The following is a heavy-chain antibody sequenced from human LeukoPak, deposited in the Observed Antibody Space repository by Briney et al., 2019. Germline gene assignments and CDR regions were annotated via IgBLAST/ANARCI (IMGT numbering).Heavy chain of an antibody. J-gene: IGHJ4*02. D-gene: IGHD1-26*01. Sequence: PGGSLRLSCAGSGFTFSSYWMHWVRQAPGKGVVWVSRINTDGSSTKYADSVKGRFTISRDNAKNTLYLQMNSLRAEDTAVYYCAKIDLYSGSDWWGQGTLVTVSS. V-gene: IGHV3-74*01. CDR3: AKIDLYSGSDW. CDR2: INTDGSST. CDR1: GFTFSSYW.